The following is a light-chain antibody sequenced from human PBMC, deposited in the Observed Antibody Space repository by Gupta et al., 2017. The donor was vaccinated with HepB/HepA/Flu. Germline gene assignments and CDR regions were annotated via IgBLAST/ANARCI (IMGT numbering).Light chain of an antibody. J-gene: IGKJ3*01. Sequence: DIQMTQSPSSLSASVGDRVTITCRASRSISNYINWYQQKPGKAPNLLIYAASSLQTGVPSRFSGSGSGTDFTLTISRLQPEDFAAYYCQHRDNTPFTFGHGTKVEIK. CDR2: AAS. V-gene: IGKV1-39*01. CDR3: QHRDNTPFT. CDR1: RSISNY.